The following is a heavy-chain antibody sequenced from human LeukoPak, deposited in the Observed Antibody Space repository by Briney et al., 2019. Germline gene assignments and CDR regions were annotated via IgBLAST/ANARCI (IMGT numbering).Heavy chain of an antibody. CDR1: EFTFSNYW. CDR2: IKQDETAK. J-gene: IGHJ5*01. V-gene: IGHV3-7*01. CDR3: VRGGAGSGSFDF. Sequence: GGSLRLSCVASEFTFSNYWMSWVRQAPGKGLEWVANIKQDETAKYYVDSVKGRFTVSRDNANNSLFLQMSYLGVDDTAVYYCVRGGAGSGSFDFWGQGTLVTVSS. D-gene: IGHD1-26*01.